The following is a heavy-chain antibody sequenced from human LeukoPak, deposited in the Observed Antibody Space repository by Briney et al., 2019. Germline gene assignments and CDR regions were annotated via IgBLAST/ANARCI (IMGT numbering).Heavy chain of an antibody. CDR2: MNPNSGNT. J-gene: IGHJ4*02. CDR1: GYTFTSNG. Sequence: GASVNVSCKASGYTFTSNGISWVRQATGQGLEWMGWMNPNSGNTGYAQRFQGRVTMTRNTSISTAYMELSSLRSEDTAVYYCAREYSSGWYIAFDYWGQGTLVTVSS. CDR3: AREYSSGWYIAFDY. D-gene: IGHD6-19*01. V-gene: IGHV1-8*02.